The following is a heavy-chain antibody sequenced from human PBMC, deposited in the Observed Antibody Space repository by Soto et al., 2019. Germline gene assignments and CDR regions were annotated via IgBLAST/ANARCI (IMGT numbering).Heavy chain of an antibody. V-gene: IGHV4-34*01. CDR2: INHSGST. J-gene: IGHJ5*02. CDR1: GGSFSGYY. CDR3: ASRRGYSYGAFRFDP. Sequence: PSETLSLTCAVSGGSFSGYYWSWIRQPPGKGLEWIGEINHSGSTNYNPSLKSRVTISVDTSKNQFSLKLSSVTAADTAVYYCASRRGYSYGAFRFDPWGQGTLVTVSS. D-gene: IGHD5-18*01.